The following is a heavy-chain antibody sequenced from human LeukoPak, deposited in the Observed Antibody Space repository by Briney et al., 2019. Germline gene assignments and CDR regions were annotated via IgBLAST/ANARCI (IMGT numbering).Heavy chain of an antibody. CDR3: AKDSGYSYGQLYYYYGLDV. Sequence: GGSLRLSCAASGFTFSSYAMSWVRQAPGKGLEWVSAISGSGGSTYYADSVKGRFTISRDNSKNTLYLQMNSLRAEDTAVYYCAKDSGYSYGQLYYYYGLDVWGQGTTVTDSS. CDR1: GFTFSSYA. J-gene: IGHJ6*02. V-gene: IGHV3-23*01. D-gene: IGHD5-18*01. CDR2: ISGSGGST.